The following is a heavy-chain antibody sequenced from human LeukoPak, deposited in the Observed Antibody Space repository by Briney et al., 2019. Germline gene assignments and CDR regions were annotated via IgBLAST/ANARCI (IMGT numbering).Heavy chain of an antibody. V-gene: IGHV3-23*01. CDR1: GLTFSSYA. CDR3: ARDQLIFYGMDV. Sequence: GGSLRLSCAASGLTFSSYAMSWVRQAPGKGLEWVSAISGSGDSTYYADSVKGRFTISRDNSKNTLYLQMNSLRAEDTAVYYCARDQLIFYGMDVWGQGTTVTVSS. J-gene: IGHJ6*02. CDR2: ISGSGDST.